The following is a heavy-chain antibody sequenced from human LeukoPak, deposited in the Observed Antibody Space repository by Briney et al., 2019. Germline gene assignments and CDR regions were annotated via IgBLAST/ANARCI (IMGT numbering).Heavy chain of an antibody. CDR3: ARDSYCGGDCYSGRNFDY. CDR1: GYTFTSYG. V-gene: IGHV1-18*01. D-gene: IGHD2-21*01. Sequence: ASVKVSCKASGYTFTSYGISWVRQAPGQGLEWMGWISAYNGNTNYARKLQGRVTMTTDTSTSTAYMELRSLRSDDTAVYYCARDSYCGGDCYSGRNFDYRGQGTLVTVSS. J-gene: IGHJ4*02. CDR2: ISAYNGNT.